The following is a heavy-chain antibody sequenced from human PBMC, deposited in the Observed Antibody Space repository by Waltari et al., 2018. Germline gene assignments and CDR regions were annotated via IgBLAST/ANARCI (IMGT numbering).Heavy chain of an antibody. CDR3: ARAIVGAAESFDI. D-gene: IGHD1-26*01. V-gene: IGHV1-2*02. CDR1: GYTFPGYY. Sequence: QVKLVQSGAEVKKPGASVKVSCQAAGYTFPGYYLHWVRQDPGQGPGWMGWINPHSDDTNYAQKFQGRVTMTRDTSISTAYMELSRLGSDDTAVYYCARAIVGAAESFDIWGQGTVVTVSP. CDR2: INPHSDDT. J-gene: IGHJ3*02.